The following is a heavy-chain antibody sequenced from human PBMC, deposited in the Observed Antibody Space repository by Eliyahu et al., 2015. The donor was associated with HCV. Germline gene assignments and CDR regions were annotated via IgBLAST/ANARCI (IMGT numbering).Heavy chain of an antibody. Sequence: QLVESGGGLVQPGRSLRLSCAASGFGFDSYAMHWVRQVPGKGLEWVSGVRWNNVDLGYADSVKGRFTISRDNAKKSLYLQMNSLRAEDTALYYCARESTDRLGQGGMNVWGQGTSVTVSS. CDR2: VRWNNVDL. CDR3: ARESTDRLGQGGMNV. J-gene: IGHJ6*02. V-gene: IGHV3-9*01. D-gene: IGHD3-9*01. CDR1: GFGFDSYA.